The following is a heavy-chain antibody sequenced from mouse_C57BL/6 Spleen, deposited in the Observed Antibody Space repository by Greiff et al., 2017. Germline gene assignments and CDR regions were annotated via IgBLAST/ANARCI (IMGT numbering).Heavy chain of an antibody. V-gene: IGHV5-17*01. D-gene: IGHD1-1*01. CDR1: GFTFSDYG. CDR2: ISSGSSTI. CDR3: ARPLYYGSSYTFAY. Sequence: DVKLVASGGGLVKPGGSLKLSCAASGFTFSDYGMHWVRQAPEKGLEWVAYISSGSSTIYYADTVKGRFTISRDNAKNTLFLQMTSLRSEDTAMYYCARPLYYGSSYTFAYWGQGTLVTVSA. J-gene: IGHJ3*01.